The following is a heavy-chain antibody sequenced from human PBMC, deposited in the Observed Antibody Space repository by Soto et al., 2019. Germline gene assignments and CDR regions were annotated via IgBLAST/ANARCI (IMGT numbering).Heavy chain of an antibody. CDR2: IYYSGST. V-gene: IGHV4-39*01. CDR3: ARHPERITIFGVEDAPGWFDP. D-gene: IGHD3-3*01. CDR1: GGSISSSSYY. Sequence: QLQLQESGPGLVKPSETLSLTCTVSGGSISSSSYYWGWIRQPPGKGLEWIGSIYYSGSTYYNPSLKSRVTISVDTSKNQFSLKLSSVTAADTAVYYCARHPERITIFGVEDAPGWFDPWGQGTLVTVSS. J-gene: IGHJ5*02.